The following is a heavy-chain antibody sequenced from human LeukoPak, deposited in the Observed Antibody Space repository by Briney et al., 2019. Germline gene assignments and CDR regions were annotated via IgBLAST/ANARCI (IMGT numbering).Heavy chain of an antibody. D-gene: IGHD3-10*01. CDR1: GGSFSGYY. CDR2: INHSGST. CDR3: ARASMVRGVIVY. V-gene: IGHV4-34*01. Sequence: PSETLSLTCAVYGGSFSGYYWSWIRQPPGKGLEWIGEINHSGSTNYNPSLKSRVTISVDTSKNQFSLKLSSVTAADTAVYYCARASMVRGVIVYWGQGTLVTVFS. J-gene: IGHJ4*02.